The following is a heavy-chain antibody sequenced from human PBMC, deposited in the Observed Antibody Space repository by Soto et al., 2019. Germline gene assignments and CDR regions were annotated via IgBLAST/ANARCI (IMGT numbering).Heavy chain of an antibody. D-gene: IGHD5-12*01. CDR3: ARVYSGDDIGYFDY. J-gene: IGHJ4*02. CDR1: GGSISSYY. V-gene: IGHV4-59*01. Sequence: SETLSLTCTVSGGSISSYYWSWIRQPPGKGLEWIGYIYYSGSTNYNPSLKSRVTISVDTSKNQFSLKRSSVTAADTAVYYCARVYSGDDIGYFDYWGQGTLVTVSS. CDR2: IYYSGST.